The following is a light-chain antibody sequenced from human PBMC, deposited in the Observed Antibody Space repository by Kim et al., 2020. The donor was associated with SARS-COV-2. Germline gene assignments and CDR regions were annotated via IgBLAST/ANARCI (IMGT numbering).Light chain of an antibody. CDR1: SLRSYY. CDR3: KSRDSSGKVV. Sequence: SSELTQDPAVSVALGQTVRITCQGDSLRSYYASWYQQKTGQAPVLVIYGKNNRPSGIPDRFSGSSSGNTASLTITGAQAEDEADYYCKSRDSSGKVVFGGGTQLTVL. CDR2: GKN. J-gene: IGLJ2*01. V-gene: IGLV3-19*01.